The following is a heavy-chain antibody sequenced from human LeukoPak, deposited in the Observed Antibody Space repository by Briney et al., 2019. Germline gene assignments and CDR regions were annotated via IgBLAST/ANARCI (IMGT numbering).Heavy chain of an antibody. D-gene: IGHD3-9*01. J-gene: IGHJ4*02. CDR1: GYTFTRFY. Sequence: GASVKVSCKASGYTFTRFYLYWLRQAPGQGLERMGTINPNGNTPRYAQKFQGRVTMTKDTSTSTIYLELTSLRSEDTAVYYCARDSDILNGYYISAYWGQGTLVTVSS. V-gene: IGHV1-46*01. CDR3: ARDSDILNGYYISAY. CDR2: INPNGNTP.